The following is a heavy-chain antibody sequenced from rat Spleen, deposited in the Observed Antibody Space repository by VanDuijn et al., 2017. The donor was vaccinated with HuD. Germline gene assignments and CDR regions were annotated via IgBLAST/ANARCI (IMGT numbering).Heavy chain of an antibody. Sequence: EVQLVESGGGLVQPGRSLKLSCAASGFTFSDYNMAWVRQAPKKGLEWVATISYNGRGTYYGDSVQGRFTISRDNAKSTLYLQMDSLRSEDTATYYCPTDYFGGYVLDAWGQGTSVTVSS. CDR2: ISYNGRGT. CDR3: PTDYFGGYVLDA. D-gene: IGHD1-11*01. CDR1: GFTFSDYN. J-gene: IGHJ4*01. V-gene: IGHV5-7*01.